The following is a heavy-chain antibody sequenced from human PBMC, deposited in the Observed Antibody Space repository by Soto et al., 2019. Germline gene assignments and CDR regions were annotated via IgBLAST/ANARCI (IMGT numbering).Heavy chain of an antibody. D-gene: IGHD3-10*01. J-gene: IGHJ6*02. V-gene: IGHV1-18*01. CDR3: ARISLRITMVRGVGEYYYYYYGMDV. CDR1: GYMFRSYG. CDR2: ISAYNGNA. Sequence: GASVKVSCKASGYMFRSYGISWVRQAPGQGLEWMGWISAYNGNANYAQKLQGRVTMTTDTSTSTAYMELRSLRSDDTAVYYCARISLRITMVRGVGEYYYYYYGMDVWGQGTTVTVSS.